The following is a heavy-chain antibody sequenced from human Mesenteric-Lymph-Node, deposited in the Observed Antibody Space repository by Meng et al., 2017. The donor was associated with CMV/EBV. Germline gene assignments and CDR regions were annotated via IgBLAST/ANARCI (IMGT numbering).Heavy chain of an antibody. J-gene: IGHJ4*02. D-gene: IGHD3-10*01. V-gene: IGHV3-66*01. CDR1: GFNVRDKY. CDR3: TGDSVSNPNLDY. CDR2: IYRSDNT. Sequence: EWHLVGPGGRLVQPGWSLILSCAASGFNVRDKYLSWVRQAPGKGLEWVCIIYRSDNTYYIDSVTDRFTVSRDNSKNTMYLQMNSLRVEDTAVYYCTGDSVSNPNLDYWGQGTLVTVSS.